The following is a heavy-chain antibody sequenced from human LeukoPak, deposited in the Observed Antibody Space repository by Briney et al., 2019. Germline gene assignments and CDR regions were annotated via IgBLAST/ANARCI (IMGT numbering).Heavy chain of an antibody. CDR3: ARRRPMYYDILTGYYDY. D-gene: IGHD3-9*01. CDR1: GGSMNSGVYY. CDR2: IYYSGST. J-gene: IGHJ4*02. V-gene: IGHV4-39*01. Sequence: SQTLSLTGTVSGGSMNSGVYYWGWIRQPPGKGLEWIGSIYYSGSTYYNPSLKSRVTISVDTSKNQFSLKLSSVTAADTAVYYCARRRPMYYDILTGYYDYWGQGTLVTVSS.